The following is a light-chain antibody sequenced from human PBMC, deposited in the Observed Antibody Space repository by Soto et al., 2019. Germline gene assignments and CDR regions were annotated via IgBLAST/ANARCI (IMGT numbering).Light chain of an antibody. CDR3: SSYTSSNTVV. V-gene: IGLV2-14*03. Sequence: QSALTQPASVSGSPGQSITISCTVTSSXVANSVSWYQHHPGKAPKFMIYDVSNRPSGVSNRFSGSKSGNTASLTISGLQAEDEADYYCSSYTSSNTVVFGGGTKLTVL. J-gene: IGLJ2*01. CDR1: SSXVANS. CDR2: DVS.